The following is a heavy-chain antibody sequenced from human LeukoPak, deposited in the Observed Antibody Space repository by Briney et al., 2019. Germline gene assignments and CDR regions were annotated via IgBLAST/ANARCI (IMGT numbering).Heavy chain of an antibody. CDR2: IATDGGER. J-gene: IGHJ4*02. D-gene: IGHD5-18*01. CDR1: GFSFSYYV. CDR3: ARARGDSSPASRYFDY. Sequence: GGSLRLSCAGSGFSFSYYVMHWVRQAPGKGLEWVALIATDGGERYYADSVKGRFTISRDNSKNTLYVQMNSLRPEDTAIYYCARARGDSSPASRYFDYWGQGAPVTVS. V-gene: IGHV3-30-3*01.